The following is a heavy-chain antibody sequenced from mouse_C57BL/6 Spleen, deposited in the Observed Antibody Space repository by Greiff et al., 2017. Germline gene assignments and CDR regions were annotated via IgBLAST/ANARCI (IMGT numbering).Heavy chain of an antibody. CDR1: GYTFTDYE. CDR3: TRRGYSNRDAMDY. V-gene: IGHV1-15*01. CDR2: IAPETGGT. J-gene: IGHJ4*01. Sequence: VQLQQSGAELVRPGASVTLSCKASGYTFTDYEMHWVKQTPVHGLEWIGAIAPETGGTAYNQKFKGKAILTADKSSSTAYMELRSLTSEDSAVYYCTRRGYSNRDAMDYWGQGTSVTVSS. D-gene: IGHD2-5*01.